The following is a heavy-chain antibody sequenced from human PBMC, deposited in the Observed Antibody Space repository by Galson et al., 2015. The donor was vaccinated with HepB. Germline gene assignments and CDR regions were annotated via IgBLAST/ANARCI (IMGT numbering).Heavy chain of an antibody. D-gene: IGHD1-14*01. J-gene: IGHJ6*03. CDR3: ARVGKGNRVAFYYYYYYMDV. V-gene: IGHV4-30-4*01. CDR1: GGSISSGDYY. CDR2: IYYSGST. Sequence: TLSLTCTVSGGSISSGDYYWSWIRQPPGKGLEWIGYIYYSGSTYYNPSLKSRVTISVDTSKNQFSLKLSSVTAADTAVYYCARVGKGNRVAFYYYYYYMDVWGKGTTVTVSS.